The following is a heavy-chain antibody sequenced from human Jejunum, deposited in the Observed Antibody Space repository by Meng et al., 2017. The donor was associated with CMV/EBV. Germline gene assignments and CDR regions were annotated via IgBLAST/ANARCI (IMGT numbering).Heavy chain of an antibody. V-gene: IGHV4-59*01. Sequence: TVSGASISNYYWGWIRQSPEKGLGWIVYYSGSTNYNPSLRSRVTMALDTSKNKLSLRLSFVTVEDTAVYYCARDPKASSWYHFDYWGQGMLVTVSS. J-gene: IGHJ4*02. CDR2: YYSGST. D-gene: IGHD6-13*01. CDR3: ARDPKASSWYHFDY. CDR1: GASISNYY.